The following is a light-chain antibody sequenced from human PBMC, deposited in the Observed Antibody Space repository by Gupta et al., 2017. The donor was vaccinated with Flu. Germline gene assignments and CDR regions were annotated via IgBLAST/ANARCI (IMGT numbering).Light chain of an antibody. CDR2: EGS. Sequence: DILSTQSPLSLPSTPGEPASISCRSSQSLLHSNGYNYLDWYLQKPGQPHQLLIDEGSKGACGVPDMFSGSGSGTDFTLKISRVDAEDGGVYYWTQAQQTPLTLGRGTKVEIK. J-gene: IGKJ4*01. CDR1: QSLLHSNGYNY. CDR3: TQAQQTPLT. V-gene: IGKV2-28*01.